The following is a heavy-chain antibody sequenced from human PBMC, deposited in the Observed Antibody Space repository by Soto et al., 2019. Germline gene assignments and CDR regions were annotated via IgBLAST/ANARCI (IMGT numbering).Heavy chain of an antibody. J-gene: IGHJ5*02. CDR1: GGTFSSYA. V-gene: IGHV1-69*01. CDR3: ARGGPYYYGSGSYNWFDP. Sequence: QGQLVQSGAEVKKPGSSVKVSCKASGGTFSSYAISWVRQAPGQGLEWMGGIIPIFGTANYAQKFQGRVTITADEATSTAYMELSSLRSEDTAVYYCARGGPYYYGSGSYNWFDPWGQGTLVTVSS. CDR2: IIPIFGTA. D-gene: IGHD3-10*01.